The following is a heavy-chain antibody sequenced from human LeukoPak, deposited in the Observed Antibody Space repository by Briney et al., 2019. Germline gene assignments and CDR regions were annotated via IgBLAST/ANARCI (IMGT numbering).Heavy chain of an antibody. D-gene: IGHD6-13*01. CDR3: ARAYSSSWYWNWFDP. V-gene: IGHV4-38-2*02. CDR2: IYHRGST. J-gene: IGHJ5*02. CDR1: SYSISSSFY. Sequence: SETLSLTCTVSSYSISSSFYWGWIRQPPGKGLEWIGSIYHRGSTYYNPSLKSRVTISVDTSKNQFSLKLSPVTAADTAVYYCARAYSSSWYWNWFDPWGQGTLVTVSS.